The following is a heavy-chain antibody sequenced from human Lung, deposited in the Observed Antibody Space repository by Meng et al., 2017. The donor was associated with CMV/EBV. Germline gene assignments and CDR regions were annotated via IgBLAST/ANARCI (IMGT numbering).Heavy chain of an antibody. D-gene: IGHD2-2*02. CDR3: ARAHTGSAAIGRLSHRAPLDY. CDR1: GFTFSSYE. V-gene: IGHV3-48*03. J-gene: IGHJ4*02. Sequence: GESLKISCAASGFTFSSYEMNWVRQAPGKGLEWVSSISSSGSTIYYADSVKGRFTISRDNAKNSLYLQMNSLRAEDTAVYYCARAHTGSAAIGRLSHRAPLDYWGQGTXVTVSS. CDR2: ISSSGSTI.